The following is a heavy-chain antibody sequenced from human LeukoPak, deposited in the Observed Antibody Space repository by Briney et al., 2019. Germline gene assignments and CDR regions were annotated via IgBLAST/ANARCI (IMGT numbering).Heavy chain of an antibody. V-gene: IGHV1-8*01. CDR3: ARGVNPDYFDS. CDR1: GYPFTSYD. D-gene: IGHD3-16*02. J-gene: IGHJ4*02. Sequence: ASVKVSCKASGYPFTSYDINWVRQATGQGLEWMGWMNPNSGNTEYAQKFQGRVTMTRNTSMRTAYMELSSLRSEDTAVYYCARGVNPDYFDSWGQGTLVTVSS. CDR2: MNPNSGNT.